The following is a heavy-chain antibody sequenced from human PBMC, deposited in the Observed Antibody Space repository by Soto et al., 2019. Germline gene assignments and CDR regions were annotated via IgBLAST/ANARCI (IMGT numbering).Heavy chain of an antibody. CDR2: ISSSSSSI. V-gene: IGHV3-21*01. CDR1: KFTFNSYT. J-gene: IGHJ4*02. D-gene: IGHD3-9*01. Sequence: GGSLRVSCAASKFTFNSYTMNWVRQAPGKGLEWVSSISSSSSSIYYADSVKGRFTISRGNSKNTLYLQMNSLRVEDTAVYYCAKGARTGPYFYFWGQGTLVTVSS. CDR3: AKGARTGPYFYF.